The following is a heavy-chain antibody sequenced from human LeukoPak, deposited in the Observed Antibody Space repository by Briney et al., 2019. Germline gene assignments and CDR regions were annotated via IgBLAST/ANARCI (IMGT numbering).Heavy chain of an antibody. CDR2: IYSGGST. D-gene: IGHD1-26*01. Sequence: GGSLRLSCAASGFTVSSNYMSWVCQAPGKGLEWVSVIYSGGSTYYADSVKGRFTISRDNSKNTLYLQMNSLRAEDTAVYYCAREQWELRFAFDIWGQGTMVTVSS. CDR1: GFTVSSNY. V-gene: IGHV3-53*01. J-gene: IGHJ3*02. CDR3: AREQWELRFAFDI.